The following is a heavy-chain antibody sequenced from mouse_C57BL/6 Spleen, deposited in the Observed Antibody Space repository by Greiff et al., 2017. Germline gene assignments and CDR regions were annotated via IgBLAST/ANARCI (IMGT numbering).Heavy chain of an antibody. CDR3: ERYWGEKSPYYFDY. J-gene: IGHJ2*01. V-gene: IGHV7-3*01. Sequence: EVKLMESGGGLVQPGGSLSLSCAASGFTFTDYYMSWVRQPPGKALEWLGFIRNKANGYSTEYSESVKGRFTISRDNSQSILYLHMNALRAEDSATYYCERYWGEKSPYYFDYWGQGTTLTVSS. CDR2: IRNKANGYST. D-gene: IGHD2-13*01. CDR1: GFTFTDYY.